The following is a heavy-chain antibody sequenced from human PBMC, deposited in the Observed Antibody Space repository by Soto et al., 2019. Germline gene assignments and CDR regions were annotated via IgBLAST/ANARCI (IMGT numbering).Heavy chain of an antibody. CDR1: GGSLSSYY. Sequence: SETLSLTCTVYGGSLSSYYWSWIRQPPGKGLEWIGYIYYSGSTNYNPSLKSRVTISVDTSKNQFSLKLSSMTAADTAVYYCAIEFVELQLVGDYYYYMDVWSKGTKVIVSS. CDR2: IYYSGST. V-gene: IGHV4-59*01. J-gene: IGHJ6*03. CDR3: AIEFVELQLVGDYYYYMDV. D-gene: IGHD6-13*01.